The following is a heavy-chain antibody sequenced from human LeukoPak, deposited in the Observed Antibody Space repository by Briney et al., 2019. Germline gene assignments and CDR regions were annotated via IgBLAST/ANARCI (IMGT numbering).Heavy chain of an antibody. D-gene: IGHD3-16*02. CDR2: INAGNGNT. CDR1: GYTFTSYA. CDR3: ARGFPITFGGVIVHDAFDI. Sequence: ASVKVSCKASGYTFTSYAMHWVRQAPGQRLEWMGWINAGNGNTKYSQKFQGRVTITRDTSASTAYMELSSLRSEDTAVYYCARGFPITFGGVIVHDAFDIWGQGTMVTVSS. V-gene: IGHV1-3*01. J-gene: IGHJ3*02.